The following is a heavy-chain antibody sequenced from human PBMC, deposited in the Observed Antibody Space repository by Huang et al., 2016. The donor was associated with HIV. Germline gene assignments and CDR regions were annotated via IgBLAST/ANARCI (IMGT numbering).Heavy chain of an antibody. V-gene: IGHV4-61*01. J-gene: IGHJ3*02. CDR2: IYYRGST. Sequence: QVQLQESGPGLVKPSETLSLTCTVSGGSVSSGSDYWSWIWQPPGKGLEWIGYIYYRGSTNYKPFLKGRVTISVDTSKNQFSLKLSSVTAADTAVYYGARVDLLLGKYGDYEEIAFDIWGQGTMVTVSS. CDR3: ARVDLLLGKYGDYEEIAFDI. CDR1: GGSVSSGSDY. D-gene: IGHD4-17*01.